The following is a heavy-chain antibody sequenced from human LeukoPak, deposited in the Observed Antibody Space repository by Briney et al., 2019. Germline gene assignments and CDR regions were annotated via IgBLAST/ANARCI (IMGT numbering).Heavy chain of an antibody. CDR3: AGQWLAFDS. CDR2: IKQDGSEK. V-gene: IGHV3-7*01. Sequence: GGSLRLSCAASGFTFSSYWMSWVRQAPGKGLEGVANIKQDGSEKNYADSVKARFTISRDNSKNSLFLQMNSLRAEDTAVYFCAGQWLAFDSWGQGTLVAVSS. J-gene: IGHJ4*02. CDR1: GFTFSSYW. D-gene: IGHD6-19*01.